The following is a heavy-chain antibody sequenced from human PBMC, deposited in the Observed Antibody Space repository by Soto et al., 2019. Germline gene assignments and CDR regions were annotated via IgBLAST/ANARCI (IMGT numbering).Heavy chain of an antibody. D-gene: IGHD6-19*01. V-gene: IGHV3-7*01. Sequence: HPGGSLRLSCAASGFTFSSYWMSWVRQAPGKGLEWVANIKQDGSEKYYVDSVKGRFTISRDNAKNSLYLQMNSLRAEDTAVYYCARGSSSGWYLVAFASLPGDNWFDPWGQGTLVTVSS. J-gene: IGHJ5*02. CDR2: IKQDGSEK. CDR1: GFTFSSYW. CDR3: ARGSSSGWYLVAFASLPGDNWFDP.